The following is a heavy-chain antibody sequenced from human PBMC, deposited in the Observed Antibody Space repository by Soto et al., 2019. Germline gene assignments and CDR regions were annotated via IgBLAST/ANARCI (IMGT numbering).Heavy chain of an antibody. J-gene: IGHJ4*02. Sequence: QVQLVQSGAEVKKPGASVKVSCKASGYTFTSYGMHWVRQAAGQRLEWMGWINAGNGDTKYSEKFQGRVTITRDTSASTGYMELSSLRSEDTAVYYFARRFYDNSGYYGYWGQGTLVTVSS. V-gene: IGHV1-3*01. CDR3: ARRFYDNSGYYGY. CDR2: INAGNGDT. D-gene: IGHD3-22*01. CDR1: GYTFTSYG.